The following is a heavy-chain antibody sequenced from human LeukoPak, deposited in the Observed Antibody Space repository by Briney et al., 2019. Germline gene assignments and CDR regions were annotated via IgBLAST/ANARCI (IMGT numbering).Heavy chain of an antibody. CDR1: GYTFTSYY. Sequence: GASVKVSCKASGYTFTSYYMHWVRQAPGQGLEWMGIINPSGCSTSYAQKFQGRVTMTRDTSTSTVYMELSSLRSEDTAVYYCARAPHYYDSSGYPGYWGQGTLVTVSS. D-gene: IGHD3-22*01. CDR3: ARAPHYYDSSGYPGY. V-gene: IGHV1-46*01. J-gene: IGHJ4*02. CDR2: INPSGCST.